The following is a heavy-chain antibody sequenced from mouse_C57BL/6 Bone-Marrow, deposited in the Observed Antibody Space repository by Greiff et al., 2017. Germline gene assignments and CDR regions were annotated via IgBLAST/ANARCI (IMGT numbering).Heavy chain of an antibody. Sequence: QVQLQQPGAELVKPGASVKLSCKASGYTFTSYWMQWVKQRPGQGLEWIGEIDPSDSYTNYNQKFKGKATLTVDTSSSTASMQLSSLTSEDSAVYYCARFRSYFDYWGQGTTLTVSS. CDR2: IDPSDSYT. D-gene: IGHD2-14*01. V-gene: IGHV1-50*01. CDR1: GYTFTSYW. CDR3: ARFRSYFDY. J-gene: IGHJ2*01.